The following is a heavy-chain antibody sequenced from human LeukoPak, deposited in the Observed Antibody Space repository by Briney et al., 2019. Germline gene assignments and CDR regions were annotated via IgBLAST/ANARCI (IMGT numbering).Heavy chain of an antibody. CDR3: ARDSERIYCSSSSCYHFYFDY. V-gene: IGHV3-30*17. J-gene: IGHJ4*02. D-gene: IGHD2-2*01. CDR1: GFTFSSYA. CDR2: ISYDGSNE. Sequence: GRSLRLSCAASGFTFSSYAMHWVRQAPGKGLEWVAVISYDGSNEYYADSVKGRFTISRDNSKNTLYLQMNSLRAEDTAVYYCARDSERIYCSSSSCYHFYFDYWGQGTLVTVSS.